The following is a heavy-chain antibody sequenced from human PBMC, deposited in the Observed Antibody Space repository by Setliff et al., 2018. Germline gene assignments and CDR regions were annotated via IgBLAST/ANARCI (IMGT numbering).Heavy chain of an antibody. CDR2: IWYDGNNK. J-gene: IGHJ4*02. CDR3: AKDTHYYASSGYYCFDY. CDR1: GFTFKNYG. Sequence: PGGSLRLSCVASGFTFKNYGMHWVRQAPGKGLEWVAVIWYDGNNKDHADSVKGRFTISRDNSRNTLFLQMNSLRAEDTGVYYCAKDTHYYASSGYYCFDYWGQGTLVTVSS. V-gene: IGHV3-30*02. D-gene: IGHD3-22*01.